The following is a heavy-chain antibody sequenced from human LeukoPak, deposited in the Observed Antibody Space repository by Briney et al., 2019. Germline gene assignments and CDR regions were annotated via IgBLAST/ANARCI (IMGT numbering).Heavy chain of an antibody. CDR1: GGPINSTSYY. D-gene: IGHD2-2*02. J-gene: IGHJ4*02. Sequence: PSETLSLTCTVSGGPINSTSYYWSWIRQPAGKGLEWIGRIYTSGNTNYNPSLKSRVTISVDKSKNQFSLKMSSVTAADTAVYYCARGTVVVPAAISPFDFWGQGTLVIVSS. CDR3: ARGTVVVPAAISPFDF. CDR2: IYTSGNT. V-gene: IGHV4-61*02.